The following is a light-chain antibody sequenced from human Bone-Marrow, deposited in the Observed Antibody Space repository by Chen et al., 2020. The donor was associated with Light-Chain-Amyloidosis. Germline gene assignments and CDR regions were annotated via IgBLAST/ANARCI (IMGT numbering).Light chain of an antibody. J-gene: IGLJ2*01. CDR1: NLGDKY. V-gene: IGLV3-1*01. Sequence: SYELTQPPSVSVSPGQTASITCSGDNLGDKYTSWYQQKPGQSPVLVIYQDTKRPSGIPERFSGSKSGNTATLTISGTQAMDEADYYCQAWDTSVVFGGGTKLTVL. CDR2: QDT. CDR3: QAWDTSVV.